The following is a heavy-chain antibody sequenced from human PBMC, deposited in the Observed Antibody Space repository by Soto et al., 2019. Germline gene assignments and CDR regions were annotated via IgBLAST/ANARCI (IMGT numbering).Heavy chain of an antibody. CDR2: ISYDGSNK. Sequence: GGSLRLSCAASGFTFSSYSMHWVRQAPGKGLEWVAVISYDGSNKYYADSVKGRFTISRDNSKNTLYLQINSLRAEDTAVYYCARDPPGAYYYDSSGYSYVDYWGQGTLVTVSS. D-gene: IGHD3-22*01. V-gene: IGHV3-30-3*01. CDR3: ARDPPGAYYYDSSGYSYVDY. J-gene: IGHJ4*02. CDR1: GFTFSSYS.